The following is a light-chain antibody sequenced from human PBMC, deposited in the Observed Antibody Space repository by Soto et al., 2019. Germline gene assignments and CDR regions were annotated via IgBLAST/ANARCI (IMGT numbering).Light chain of an antibody. CDR2: RTS. Sequence: EIVMTQSPATLSVSPGERATLSCRASQSISSNLAWYQQKPGQAPRLLMFRTSSRATGFPARFSGSGSGTEFNLTISSLQSEDFGVYYCQQYGSSLRWEFGGGTKGDIK. CDR1: QSISSN. V-gene: IGKV3-15*01. CDR3: QQYGSSLRWE. J-gene: IGKJ4*02.